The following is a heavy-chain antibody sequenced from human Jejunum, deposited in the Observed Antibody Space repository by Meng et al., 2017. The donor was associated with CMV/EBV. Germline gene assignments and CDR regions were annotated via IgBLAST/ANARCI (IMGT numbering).Heavy chain of an antibody. J-gene: IGHJ3*02. D-gene: IGHD1-1*01. Sequence: AASGFTFSTYDMHWVRQATGKGLEWVSGIGLVGDKYYSVSVKGQFTISRENAKNSFYLQMSSLRAGDTAVYYCARMGGTTGSAFDIWGQGTMVTVSS. CDR2: IGLVGDK. V-gene: IGHV3-13*01. CDR1: GFTFSTYD. CDR3: ARMGGTTGSAFDI.